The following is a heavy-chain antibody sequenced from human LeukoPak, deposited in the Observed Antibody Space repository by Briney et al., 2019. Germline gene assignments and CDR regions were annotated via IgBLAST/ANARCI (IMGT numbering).Heavy chain of an antibody. V-gene: IGHV4-30-4*01. Sequence: KPSETLSLTCTVSGGSISSGDYYWSWIRQPPGKGLEWIGYIYYSGSTYYNPSLKSRVTISVDTSKNQFSLKLSSVTAADTAVYYCARDCNFHDILTGPDAFDIWGQGTMVTVSS. CDR3: ARDCNFHDILTGPDAFDI. D-gene: IGHD3-9*01. CDR1: GGSISSGDYY. CDR2: IYYSGST. J-gene: IGHJ3*02.